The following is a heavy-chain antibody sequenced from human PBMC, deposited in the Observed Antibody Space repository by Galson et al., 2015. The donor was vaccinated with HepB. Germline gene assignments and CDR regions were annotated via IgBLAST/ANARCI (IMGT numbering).Heavy chain of an antibody. J-gene: IGHJ4*02. CDR2: INHSGST. CDR3: ARRTVTWNNFAY. CDR1: GGSFSYYY. V-gene: IGHV4-34*01. D-gene: IGHD4-17*01. Sequence: ETLSLTCAVYGGSFSYYYWSWIRQAPGKGLEWIGEINHSGSTNYNPSLKSRVTISQDTSKNQFYLKLSSVTAADTAVYYCARRTVTWNNFAYWSQGTLVTVSS.